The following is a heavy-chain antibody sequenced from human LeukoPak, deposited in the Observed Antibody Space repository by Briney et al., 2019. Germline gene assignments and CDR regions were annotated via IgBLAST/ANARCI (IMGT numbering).Heavy chain of an antibody. CDR3: ARAIAVDGFDY. CDR2: IIPILGIA. D-gene: IGHD6-19*01. Sequence: SVKVSCKASGGTFSSYAISWVRQAPGQGLEWMGRIIPILGIANYAQKFQGRVTITADKSTSTAYMELSSLRSEDTAVYYCARAIAVDGFDYWGQGTMVTVSS. V-gene: IGHV1-69*04. J-gene: IGHJ4*02. CDR1: GGTFSSYA.